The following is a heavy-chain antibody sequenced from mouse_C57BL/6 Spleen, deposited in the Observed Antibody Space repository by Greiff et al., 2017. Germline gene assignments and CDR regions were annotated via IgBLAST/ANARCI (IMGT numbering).Heavy chain of an antibody. Sequence: EVKLVESGPGLAKPSQTLSLTCSVTGYSITSDYLNWIRKFPGNKLEYMGYISYSGSTYYTPSLKSRISIPRDTFKKQYYLQVNSVTTADTATYDCARYYYGSMYDWYFDVWGTGTTVTVSS. CDR2: ISYSGST. D-gene: IGHD1-1*01. CDR1: GYSITSDY. CDR3: ARYYYGSMYDWYFDV. J-gene: IGHJ1*03. V-gene: IGHV3-8*01.